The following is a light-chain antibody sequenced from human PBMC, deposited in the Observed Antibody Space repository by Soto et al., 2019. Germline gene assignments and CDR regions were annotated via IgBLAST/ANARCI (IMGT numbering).Light chain of an antibody. CDR1: SSDVGGYNS. J-gene: IGLJ1*01. CDR2: DVS. V-gene: IGLV2-14*01. Sequence: QSVLTQPASVSGSPGLSIAISCTGTSSDVGGYNSVSWYQQHPGKAPKLMIYDVSNRPSGVSNRFSGSKSGNTASLTISGLQAEDAGDYYCSSYTTGGSYVFGTGTQVTVL. CDR3: SSYTTGGSYV.